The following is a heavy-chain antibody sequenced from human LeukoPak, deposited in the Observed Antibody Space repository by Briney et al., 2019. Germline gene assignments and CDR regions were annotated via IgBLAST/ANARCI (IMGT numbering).Heavy chain of an antibody. J-gene: IGHJ3*02. CDR2: ISGSGGST. CDR1: GFSFSSYW. D-gene: IGHD3-3*01. Sequence: PGGSLRLSCAASGFSFSSYWMAWVRQAPGKGLEWVSAISGSGGSTYYADSVKGRFTISRDNSKNTLYLQMNSLRAEDTAVYYCAKVVGVIFGVVIPLDAFDIWGQGTMVTVSS. V-gene: IGHV3-23*01. CDR3: AKVVGVIFGVVIPLDAFDI.